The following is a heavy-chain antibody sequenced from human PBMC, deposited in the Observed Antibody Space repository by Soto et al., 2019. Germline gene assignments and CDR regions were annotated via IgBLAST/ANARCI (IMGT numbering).Heavy chain of an antibody. CDR1: GYTFINYG. D-gene: IGHD1-26*01. J-gene: IGHJ6*02. CDR3: EREYSQLGPTHYYYYGMDV. V-gene: IGHV1-18*01. Sequence: QVQLVQSGAEVKKPGASVKVSCKASGYTFINYGISWVRQAPGQGLEWMGWISAYNGNTNYAQKFQGRVTLTTDTATSTAYSGRRSLRSDDTAVYCCEREYSQLGPTHYYYYGMDVWGQGTTVTVSS. CDR2: ISAYNGNT.